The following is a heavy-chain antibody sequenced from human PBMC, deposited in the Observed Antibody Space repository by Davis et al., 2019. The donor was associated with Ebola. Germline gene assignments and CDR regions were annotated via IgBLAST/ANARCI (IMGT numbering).Heavy chain of an antibody. D-gene: IGHD3-10*01. J-gene: IGHJ6*03. CDR2: IWYDGSNK. CDR3: ARGVWFGELNHYYYMDV. Sequence: PGGSLRLSCAASGFTFSSYGMHWVRQAPGKGLEWVAVIWYDGSNKYYADSVKGRFTISRDNSKNTLYLQMNSLRAEDTAVYYCARGVWFGELNHYYYMDVWGEGTTVTVSS. V-gene: IGHV3-33*01. CDR1: GFTFSSYG.